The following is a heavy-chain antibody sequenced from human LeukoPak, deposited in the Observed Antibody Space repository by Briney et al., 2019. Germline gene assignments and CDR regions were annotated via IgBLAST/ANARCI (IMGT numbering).Heavy chain of an antibody. CDR1: GGSISSYY. V-gene: IGHV4-59*01. CDR3: ARARGGSGSYYIG. Sequence: SETLSLTCTVSGGSISSYYWSWIRQPPGKGLEWIGYIYYSGSTNYNPSLKSRVTISVDTSKNQFSLKLSSVTAADTAVYYCARARGGSGSYYIGWGQGTLVTVSS. D-gene: IGHD3-10*01. J-gene: IGHJ4*02. CDR2: IYYSGST.